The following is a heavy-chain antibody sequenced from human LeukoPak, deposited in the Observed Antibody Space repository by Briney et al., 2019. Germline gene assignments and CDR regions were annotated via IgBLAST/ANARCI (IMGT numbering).Heavy chain of an antibody. D-gene: IGHD3-22*01. J-gene: IGHJ3*02. CDR1: GGTFSSYA. CDR3: AVYDSSGYDTGWYSFDI. Sequence: SVKVSCKASGGTFSSYAISWVRQAPGQGLEWMGRIIPIFGTANYAQKFQGRVTITTDESTSTAYMELSSLRSEDTAVYYCAVYDSSGYDTGWYSFDIWGQGTMVTVSS. CDR2: IIPIFGTA. V-gene: IGHV1-69*05.